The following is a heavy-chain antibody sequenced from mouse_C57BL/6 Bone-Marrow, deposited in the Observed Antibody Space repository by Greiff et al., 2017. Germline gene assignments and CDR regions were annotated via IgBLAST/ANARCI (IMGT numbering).Heavy chain of an antibody. D-gene: IGHD6-2*01. CDR3: ARPSPFAY. CDR1: GFTFSSYG. J-gene: IGHJ3*01. CDR2: ISSGGSYT. V-gene: IGHV5-6*02. Sequence: EVMLVESGGDLVKPGGSLKLSCAASGFTFSSYGMSWVRPTPDKRLEWVATISSGGSYTYYPDSVKGRFTISRDNAKNTLYLQMSSLKSEDTAMYYCARPSPFAYWGQGTLVTVSA.